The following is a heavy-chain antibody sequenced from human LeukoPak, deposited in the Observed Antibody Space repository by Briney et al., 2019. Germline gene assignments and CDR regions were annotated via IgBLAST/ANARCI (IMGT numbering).Heavy chain of an antibody. D-gene: IGHD2-2*02. CDR2: INPNSGGT. CDR1: GYTFTGYY. CDR3: ARDSRDTSF. V-gene: IGHV1-2*06. J-gene: IGHJ6*02. Sequence: ASVKVSCKASGYTFTGYYIHWVRQAPGQGLEWMGRINPNSGGTNHARKFQGRVTMTRDTSISTGYMELSRLRSDDTAVYYCARDSRDTSFWGQGTTVTVSS.